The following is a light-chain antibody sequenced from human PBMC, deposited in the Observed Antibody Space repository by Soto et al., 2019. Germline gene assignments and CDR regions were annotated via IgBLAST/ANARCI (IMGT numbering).Light chain of an antibody. J-gene: IGKJ4*01. CDR3: QPDNSFPLT. CDR2: AAS. CDR1: QAISSW. V-gene: IGKV1-12*01. Sequence: DIQMTQSPSSVSASVGDRVTITCPTSQAISSWLAWYQPKPGKAPMLLIYAASRLQNGVPSRFIGSGCGTDFTLTISSLQPEDFAAYFCQPDNSFPLTFGVGTKVEIK.